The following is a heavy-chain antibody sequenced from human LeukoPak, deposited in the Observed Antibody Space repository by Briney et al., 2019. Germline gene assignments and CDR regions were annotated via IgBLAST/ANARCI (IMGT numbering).Heavy chain of an antibody. CDR2: IYYSGST. J-gene: IGHJ4*02. D-gene: IGHD5-18*01. V-gene: IGHV4-59*01. Sequence: PSETLSLTCAVYGGSFSGYYWSWIRQPPGKGLEWIGYIYYSGSTNYNPSLKSRVTISVDTSKNQFSLKLSSVTAADTAVYYCARAAAMEKLFDYWGQGTLVTVSS. CDR1: GGSFSGYY. CDR3: ARAAAMEKLFDY.